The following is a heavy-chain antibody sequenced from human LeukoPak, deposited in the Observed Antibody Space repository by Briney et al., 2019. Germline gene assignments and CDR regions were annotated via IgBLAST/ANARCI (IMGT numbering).Heavy chain of an antibody. CDR2: ISASGANT. V-gene: IGHV3-23*01. Sequence: PGGSLRLSCAASGFAFKDSAMTWVRQAPGKGLERVSLISASGANTYSTDSVKGRFTLSRDNSENTLYLQMNSLRAGDTAVYYCAKDIEISYWGQGTLVTVSS. D-gene: IGHD2-15*01. J-gene: IGHJ4*02. CDR3: AKDIEISY. CDR1: GFAFKDSA.